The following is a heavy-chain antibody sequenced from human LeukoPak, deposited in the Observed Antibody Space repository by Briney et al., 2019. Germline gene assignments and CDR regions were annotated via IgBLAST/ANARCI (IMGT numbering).Heavy chain of an antibody. CDR2: IYYSGTT. D-gene: IGHD3-22*01. Sequence: PSETLSLTCSVSGGSITGSYWSWIRQSPGKGLEWIGHIYYSGTTNYSPSLRSRVTISVDTSNKQFSLKLRSVTAADTAVYYCAGSKVTYYYDAGGYYYFDYWGQGALVTVSS. CDR3: AGSKVTYYYDAGGYYYFDY. J-gene: IGHJ4*02. V-gene: IGHV4-59*01. CDR1: GGSITGSY.